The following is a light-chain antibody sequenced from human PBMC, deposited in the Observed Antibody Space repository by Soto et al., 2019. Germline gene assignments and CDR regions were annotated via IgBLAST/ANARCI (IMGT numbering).Light chain of an antibody. CDR1: QSLTTNY. CDR3: QQYGSSLPVT. V-gene: IGKV3-20*01. J-gene: IGKJ4*01. CDR2: AAS. Sequence: EIVLTQSPGTLSLSPGERATLSCRASQSLTTNYLAWYQQKPGQAPRLLIYAASSRATTIPDRFSGSGAETDFTLTISRLEPEDFAVYYCQQYGSSLPVTFGGVTNVEIK.